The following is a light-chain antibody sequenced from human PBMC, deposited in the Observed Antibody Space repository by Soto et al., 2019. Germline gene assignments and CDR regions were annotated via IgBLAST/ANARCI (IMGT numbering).Light chain of an antibody. CDR1: SSDIGGYNY. J-gene: IGLJ1*01. V-gene: IGLV2-14*01. CDR2: EVS. CDR3: TSYTSSTTNYV. Sequence: QSDLTQPASVSGSPGQSITFSCTGTSSDIGGYNYVSWYQQHPGKAPKLMIYEVSNRPSGVSDRFSGSKSGNTASLTISGHQAEDEADYYCTSYTSSTTNYVFGTGTKLTVL.